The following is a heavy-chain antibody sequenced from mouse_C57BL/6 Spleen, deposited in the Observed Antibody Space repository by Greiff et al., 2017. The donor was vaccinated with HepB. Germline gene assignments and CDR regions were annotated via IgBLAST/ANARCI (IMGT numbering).Heavy chain of an antibody. V-gene: IGHV1-69*01. CDR3: ARSLYYGNSYYYAMDY. Sequence: VQLQQPGAELVMPGASVKLSCKASGYTFTSYWMHWVKQRPGQGLEWIGEIDPSDSYTNYNQKFKGKSTLTVDKSSSTAYMQLSSLTSEDSAVYYCARSLYYGNSYYYAMDYWGQGTSVTVSS. CDR2: IDPSDSYT. D-gene: IGHD2-1*01. J-gene: IGHJ4*01. CDR1: GYTFTSYW.